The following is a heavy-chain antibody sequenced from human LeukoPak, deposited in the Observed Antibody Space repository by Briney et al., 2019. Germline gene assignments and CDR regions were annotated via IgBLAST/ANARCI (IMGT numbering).Heavy chain of an antibody. J-gene: IGHJ4*02. CDR3: ARVVSPGIAAAGAFDY. CDR1: GFTFSSYA. CDR2: ISYDGSNK. V-gene: IGHV3-30-3*01. D-gene: IGHD6-13*01. Sequence: GGSLRLSCAASGFTFSSYAMPWVRQAPGKGLEWVAVISYDGSNKYYADSVKGRFTISRDNSKNTLYLQMNSLRAEDTAVYYCARVVSPGIAAAGAFDYWGQGTLVTVSS.